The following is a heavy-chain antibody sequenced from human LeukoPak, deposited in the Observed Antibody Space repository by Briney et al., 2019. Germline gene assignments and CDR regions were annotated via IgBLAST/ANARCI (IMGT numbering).Heavy chain of an antibody. CDR1: GASISSINYY. D-gene: IGHD5-12*01. V-gene: IGHV4-39*01. Sequence: SETLSLTCAVSGASISSINYYWGWVRQSPGKGLEWIGNIYSSGNTYYNASLKSRVTMYIDTYKNQFSLKLSSVTAADTAMYYCAKSNGYGLIDYWGQGTLVTVSS. J-gene: IGHJ4*02. CDR2: IYSSGNT. CDR3: AKSNGYGLIDY.